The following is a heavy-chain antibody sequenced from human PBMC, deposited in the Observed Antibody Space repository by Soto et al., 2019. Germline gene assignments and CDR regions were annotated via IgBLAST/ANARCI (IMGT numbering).Heavy chain of an antibody. Sequence: QVQLVESGGGVVQPGRSLRLSCAASGFTFSSYGMHWVRQAPGKGLEWVAVIWYDGSNKYYADSVKGRFTISRDNSKNTLYLQMNSLRAEDTAVYYCARELGCNNGVCDPRGGYYYLPVWGKGTTVTVSS. CDR1: GFTFSSYG. J-gene: IGHJ6*03. D-gene: IGHD2-8*01. CDR3: ARELGCNNGVCDPRGGYYYLPV. V-gene: IGHV3-33*01. CDR2: IWYDGSNK.